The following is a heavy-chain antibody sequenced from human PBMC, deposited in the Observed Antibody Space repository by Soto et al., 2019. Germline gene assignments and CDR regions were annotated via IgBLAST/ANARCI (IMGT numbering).Heavy chain of an antibody. J-gene: IGHJ4*02. CDR3: SFAPNWTSKPTSY. D-gene: IGHD2-2*01. CDR2: IVPMNGSP. V-gene: IGHV1-69*13. CDR1: GGMFYSSA. Sequence: SVKVSCKASGGMFYSSAINWVRQAPGQGLEWMGGIVPMNGSPKYAQEFLGRVTISADASATTAYMDLSGLKSEDTAVYYCSFAPNWTSKPTSYRGRGPQVTVSS.